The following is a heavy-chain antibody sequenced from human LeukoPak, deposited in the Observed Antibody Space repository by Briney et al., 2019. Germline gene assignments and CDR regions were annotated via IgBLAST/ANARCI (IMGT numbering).Heavy chain of an antibody. Sequence: PGGSLRLSCAASGFSFNTFGMHWVRQAPGKGLEWVALMWYDGSNKHYAGSVRGRFTISRDNSKNTLYLQMNSLRAEDTAVYYCARYQQPDYYYYGMDVWGQGTTVTVSS. CDR3: ARYQQPDYYYYGMDV. CDR2: MWYDGSNK. D-gene: IGHD6-13*01. J-gene: IGHJ6*02. CDR1: GFSFNTFG. V-gene: IGHV3-33*01.